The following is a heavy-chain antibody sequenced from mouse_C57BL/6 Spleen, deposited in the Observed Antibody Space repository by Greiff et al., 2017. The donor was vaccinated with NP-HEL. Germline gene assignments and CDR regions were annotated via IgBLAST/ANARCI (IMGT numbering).Heavy chain of an antibody. V-gene: IGHV5-4*01. D-gene: IGHD1-1*01. Sequence: EVQVVESGGGLVKPGGSLKLSCAASGFTFSSYAMSWVRQTPEKGLEWVATISDGGSYTYYTDNVKGRFTISRDNAKNNLYLQMSHLKSEDTAVYYCAREHSSSYDYAMDYWGQGTSVTVSS. J-gene: IGHJ4*01. CDR3: AREHSSSYDYAMDY. CDR1: GFTFSSYA. CDR2: ISDGGSYT.